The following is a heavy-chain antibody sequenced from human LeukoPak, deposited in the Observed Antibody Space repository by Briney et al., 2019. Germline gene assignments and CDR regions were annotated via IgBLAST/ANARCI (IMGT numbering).Heavy chain of an antibody. D-gene: IGHD6-19*01. J-gene: IGHJ4*02. V-gene: IGHV4-39*01. CDR1: GGSISSSSYY. CDR2: IYYSGST. Sequence: SETLSLTCTVSGGSISSSSYYWGWIRQPPGKGLEWIGSIYYSGSTYYNPSLKSRVTISVDTSKNQFSLKLSSVTAADTAAYYCARTYSSSYYFDYWGQGILVTVSS. CDR3: ARTYSSSYYFDY.